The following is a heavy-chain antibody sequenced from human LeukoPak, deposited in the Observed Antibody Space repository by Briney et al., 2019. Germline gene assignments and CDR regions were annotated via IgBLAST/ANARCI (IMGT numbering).Heavy chain of an antibody. D-gene: IGHD2-15*01. J-gene: IGHJ6*02. Sequence: GRSLRLSCAASGFTFGDSAMHWVRQAPGKGLEWVSGISWNSASSGYADSVKGRFTVSRDNAKNTLYLQMNSLRAEDTAVYYCARDALVVVAATRGYYYGMDVWGQGTTVTVSS. CDR1: GFTFGDSA. CDR3: ARDALVVVAATRGYYYGMDV. V-gene: IGHV3-9*01. CDR2: ISWNSASS.